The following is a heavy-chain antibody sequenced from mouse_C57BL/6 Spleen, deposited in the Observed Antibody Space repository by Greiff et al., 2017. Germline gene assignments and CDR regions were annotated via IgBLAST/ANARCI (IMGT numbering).Heavy chain of an antibody. CDR1: GYSFSSSW. CDR3: ARGGYYYGSSYDYFDY. CDR2: IYPGDGDT. J-gene: IGHJ2*02. D-gene: IGHD1-1*01. Sequence: QVQLQQSGPELVKPGASVKISCKASGYSFSSSWMNWVKQRPGKGLEWIGRIYPGDGDTNYNGKFKGKATLTADKSSSTAYMQLSSLTSEDSAVYCCARGGYYYGSSYDYFDYWGQGTSLTFSS. V-gene: IGHV1-82*01.